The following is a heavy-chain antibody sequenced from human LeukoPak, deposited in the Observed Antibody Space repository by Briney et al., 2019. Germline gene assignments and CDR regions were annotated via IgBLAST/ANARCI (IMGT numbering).Heavy chain of an antibody. Sequence: GALRLSCAASGFTVSSNYMMWVRQAPEKGLEWVSVIYSGGGTYFADSVKGRFTMSRDNSMNTVYLQTKSLRVEDTAVYYCARPSRGAAAGYWGQGTLVTVSS. CDR2: IYSGGGT. CDR3: ARPSRGAAAGY. V-gene: IGHV3-66*04. D-gene: IGHD6-13*01. CDR1: GFTVSSNY. J-gene: IGHJ4*02.